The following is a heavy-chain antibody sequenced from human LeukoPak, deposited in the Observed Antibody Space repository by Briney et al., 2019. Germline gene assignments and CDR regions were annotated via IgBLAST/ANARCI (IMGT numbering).Heavy chain of an antibody. Sequence: GGSLRLSCAASGFTFSNYWMSWVRQAPGKGLEWVANIKQDGSEKYYVGSVKGRFAISRDNADNSLYLQMNSLRAEDTAVYYCARLRTFDYWGQGTLVTVSS. CDR2: IKQDGSEK. CDR3: ARLRTFDY. D-gene: IGHD1-14*01. CDR1: GFTFSNYW. J-gene: IGHJ4*02. V-gene: IGHV3-7*03.